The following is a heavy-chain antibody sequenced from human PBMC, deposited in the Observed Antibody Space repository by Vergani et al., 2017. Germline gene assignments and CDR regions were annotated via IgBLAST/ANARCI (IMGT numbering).Heavy chain of an antibody. V-gene: IGHV1-58*01. J-gene: IGHJ4*02. Sequence: QMQLVQSGPEVKKPGTSVKVSCKASGFTFTNSAVQWVRQARGQRLEWIGWIVVGSGNTNYAQKFQERVTITRDMSTSTAYMELSSLRSEDTAVYYCAKGVAVAGVFDYWGQGTLVTVSS. CDR2: IVVGSGNT. CDR1: GFTFTNSA. D-gene: IGHD6-19*01. CDR3: AKGVAVAGVFDY.